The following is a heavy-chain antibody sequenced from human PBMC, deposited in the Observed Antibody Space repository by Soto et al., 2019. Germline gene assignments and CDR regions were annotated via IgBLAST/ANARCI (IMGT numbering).Heavy chain of an antibody. CDR1: GFTFSSYA. Sequence: LRLSCAASGFTFSSYAMSWVRQAPGKGLEWVSAISGSGGSTYYADSVKGRFTISRDNSKNTLYLQMNSLRAEDTAVYYCAKSRTLRFLEWSHRRGNGFDPWGQGTLVTVSS. J-gene: IGHJ5*02. CDR3: AKSRTLRFLEWSHRRGNGFDP. V-gene: IGHV3-23*01. CDR2: ISGSGGST. D-gene: IGHD3-3*01.